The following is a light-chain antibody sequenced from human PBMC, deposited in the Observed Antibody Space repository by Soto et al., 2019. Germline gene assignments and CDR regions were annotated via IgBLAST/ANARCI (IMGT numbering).Light chain of an antibody. V-gene: IGKV1-5*01. J-gene: IGKJ2*01. CDR3: QQYNSYPYT. Sequence: DIQLTQSPSFLYASEGDRVTITCQASQSISSSLAWYQQKPGKAPNLLIYDASTLEPGVPSRFSASGSGTRFTLTISSLQPDDFATYYCQQYNSYPYTFGQGTKVDIK. CDR2: DAS. CDR1: QSISSS.